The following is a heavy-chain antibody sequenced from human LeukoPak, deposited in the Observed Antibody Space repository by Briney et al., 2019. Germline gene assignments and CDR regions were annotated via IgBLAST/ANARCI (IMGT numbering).Heavy chain of an antibody. V-gene: IGHV1-69*04. J-gene: IGHJ4*02. CDR1: GGTFSSYA. CDR2: IIPILGIA. Sequence: SVKVSCKASGGTFSSYAISWVRQAPGQGLEWMGRIIPILGIANYAQKFQGRVTITADKSTSTAYMELSSLRSEDTAVYYCESTDIVATIRGYFFDYWGQGTLVTVSS. CDR3: ESTDIVATIRGYFFDY. D-gene: IGHD5-12*01.